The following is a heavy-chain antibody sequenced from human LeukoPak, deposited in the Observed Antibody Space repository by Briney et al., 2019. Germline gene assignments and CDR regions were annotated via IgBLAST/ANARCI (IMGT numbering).Heavy chain of an antibody. CDR2: IFYSGKT. Sequence: SETLSLTCTVSGGSISSRSTYWGWIRRPPGKGLEWLGSIFYSGKTYYSASLKSRVTISIDTSKNQFSLKLSSVTAADTAVYYCARVAGYFDWLLDYWGQGILVTVSS. D-gene: IGHD3-9*01. V-gene: IGHV4-39*01. CDR3: ARVAGYFDWLLDY. J-gene: IGHJ4*02. CDR1: GGSISSRSTY.